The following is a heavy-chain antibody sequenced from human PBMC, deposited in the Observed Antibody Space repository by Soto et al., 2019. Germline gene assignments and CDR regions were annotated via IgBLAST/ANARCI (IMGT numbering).Heavy chain of an antibody. CDR3: XXXGSDTSMGDAFDT. CDR1: GFSLSTYG. CDR2: ISFDGSDK. Sequence: QVHLVESGGGVVQPGRSLRLSCVASGFSLSTYGMHWVRQAPGKGLEWVTFISFDGSDKYYGDSVKGRFTISRDNXXXXXXXXXXXXXXXXXXXXXXXXXGSDTSMGDAFDTWGQGTMVIVSS. D-gene: IGHD6-19*01. J-gene: IGHJ3*02. V-gene: IGHV3-30*03.